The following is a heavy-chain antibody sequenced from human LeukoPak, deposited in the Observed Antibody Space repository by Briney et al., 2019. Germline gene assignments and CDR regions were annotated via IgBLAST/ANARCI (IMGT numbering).Heavy chain of an antibody. D-gene: IGHD3-16*02. J-gene: IGHJ4*02. CDR3: ARDRGSRVWGSYRYKTVGGFDY. CDR1: GRSFSGYY. CDR2: INHSGST. V-gene: IGHV4-34*01. Sequence: SETLSLTCAVYGRSFSGYYWSWVRQPPGKGLEWIGEINHSGSTNYNPSLKSRVTISVDTSKNQFSLKLSSVTAADTAVYYCARDRGSRVWGSYRYKTVGGFDYWGQGTLVTVSS.